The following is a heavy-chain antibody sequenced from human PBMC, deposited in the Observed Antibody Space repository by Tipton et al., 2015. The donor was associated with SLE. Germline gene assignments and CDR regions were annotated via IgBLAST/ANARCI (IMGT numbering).Heavy chain of an antibody. CDR2: TYYRSKWYN. V-gene: IGHV6-1*01. CDR3: ARVRNDFWSGLPD. CDR1: GDSVSSNSAA. Sequence: LVKPTQTLSLTCAISGDSVSSNSAAWNWIRRSPSRGLEWLGKTYYRSKWYNDYAVSVRSRITINPDTSKNQFSLQLNSVTPEDTAVYYCARVRNDFWSGLPDWGQGTLVTVSS. J-gene: IGHJ4*02. D-gene: IGHD3-3*01.